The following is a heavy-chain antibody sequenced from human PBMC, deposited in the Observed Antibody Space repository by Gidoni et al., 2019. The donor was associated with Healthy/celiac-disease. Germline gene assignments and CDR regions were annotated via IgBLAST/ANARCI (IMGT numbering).Heavy chain of an antibody. V-gene: IGHV4-39*01. Sequence: QLQLQESGPGLVKPSETLSLTCTVSGGSISSSSYYWGWIRQPPGKGLEGIGSIYYSGSTYYNPALKSRVTISVYTSKNQFSLKLSSVTAADTAVYYCARATSMIVVVIDAFDIWGQGTMVTVSS. CDR1: GGSISSSSYY. CDR3: ARATSMIVVVIDAFDI. CDR2: IYYSGST. D-gene: IGHD3-22*01. J-gene: IGHJ3*02.